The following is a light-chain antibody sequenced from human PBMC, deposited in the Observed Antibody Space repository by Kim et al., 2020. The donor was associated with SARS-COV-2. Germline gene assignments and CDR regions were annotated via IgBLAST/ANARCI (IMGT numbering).Light chain of an antibody. CDR3: QHYTQQDDTSPRT. V-gene: IGKV3-20*01. CDR2: ATS. CDR1: PSVSLAY. J-gene: IGKJ1*01. Sequence: RTTFDGRASPSVSLAYVAWYSQKPRQAPRLLTYATSSSATGIPARFSGSGSGTGFTLSIIRLEPEEFAKYYGQHYTQQDDTSPRTFGQGTKVEIK.